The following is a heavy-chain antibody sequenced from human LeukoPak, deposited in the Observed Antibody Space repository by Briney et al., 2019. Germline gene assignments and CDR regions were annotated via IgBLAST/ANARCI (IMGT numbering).Heavy chain of an antibody. CDR2: ISSSGGGI. CDR1: GFTFSIYE. D-gene: IGHD4-11*01. Sequence: HPGGSLRLSCAASGFTFSIYELHWVRQAPGKGLEWVSYISSSGGGIYYAHSVRGRFTISRDKAKNSSYLEMNSLRAEDTAIYYCARDRGSRSNSPYYFDYWGQGTLVTVSS. J-gene: IGHJ4*02. V-gene: IGHV3-48*03. CDR3: ARDRGSRSNSPYYFDY.